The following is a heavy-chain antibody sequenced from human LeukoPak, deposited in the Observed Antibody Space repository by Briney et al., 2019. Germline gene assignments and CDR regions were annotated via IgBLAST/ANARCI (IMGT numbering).Heavy chain of an antibody. D-gene: IGHD6-13*01. CDR3: ARGVAAAVTYYYYYMDV. Sequence: ASVKVSCKASGGTFSSYAISWVRQAPGQGLEWMGGIVPIFGTANYAQKFQGRVTITTDESTSTAYMELSSLRSEDTAVYYCARGVAAAVTYYYYYMDVWAKGPRSPSP. CDR1: GGTFSSYA. J-gene: IGHJ6*03. CDR2: IVPIFGTA. V-gene: IGHV1-69*05.